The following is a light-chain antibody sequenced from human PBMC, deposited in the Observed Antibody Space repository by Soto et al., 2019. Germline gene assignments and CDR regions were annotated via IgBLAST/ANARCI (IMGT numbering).Light chain of an antibody. CDR2: GAS. J-gene: IGKJ3*01. Sequence: DIHMTQSPSSLSASVGDRVTITCQASQDIRKYLNWYQQKPGRAPRLLIYGASNLETGVPSRFSGSGYGTDFTFTISSLQPEDIATYYCQHYDNLPPFTFGPGTEVAIK. V-gene: IGKV1-33*01. CDR3: QHYDNLPPFT. CDR1: QDIRKY.